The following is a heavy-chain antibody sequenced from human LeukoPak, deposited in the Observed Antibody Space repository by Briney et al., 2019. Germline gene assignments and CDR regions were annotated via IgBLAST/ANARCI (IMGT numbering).Heavy chain of an antibody. V-gene: IGHV1-2*02. CDR2: INPNSGGT. D-gene: IGHD2-15*01. CDR3: ARFEGVVVAATFDY. CDR1: GYTFTGYY. Sequence: AAVKVSCKASGYTFTGYYMHWVRQAPGQGLEWMGWINPNSGGTNYAQKFQGRVTMTRDTSISTAYMELSRLRSDDTAVYYCARFEGVVVAATFDYWGQGTLVTVSS. J-gene: IGHJ4*02.